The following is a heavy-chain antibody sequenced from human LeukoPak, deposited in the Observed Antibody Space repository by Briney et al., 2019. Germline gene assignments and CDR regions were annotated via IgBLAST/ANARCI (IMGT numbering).Heavy chain of an antibody. D-gene: IGHD7-27*01. CDR1: GFPFNRYS. J-gene: IGHJ2*01. V-gene: IGHV3-23*01. CDR3: AKDRAWGSGDWYFDL. Sequence: GGSLRLSCAASGFPFNRYSMNWVRQAPGKGLEWVSAISSSGGSTYYADSVKGRFTISRDNSKNTLYLQMNSLKAEDTAVYYCAKDRAWGSGDWYFDLWGRGTLVTVSS. CDR2: ISSSGGST.